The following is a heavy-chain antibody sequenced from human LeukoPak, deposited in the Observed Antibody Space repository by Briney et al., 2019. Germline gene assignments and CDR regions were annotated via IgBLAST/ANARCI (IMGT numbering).Heavy chain of an antibody. CDR2: IYYSGST. J-gene: IGHJ4*02. CDR3: ARWGYCSGGSCYPGPLFDY. V-gene: IGHV4-59*08. CDR1: GGSISSYY. D-gene: IGHD2-15*01. Sequence: SETLSLTCTVSGGSISSYYWSWIRQPPGKGLEWIGYIYYSGSTNYNPSLKSRVTISVDTSKNQFTLKLSSVTAADTAVYYCARWGYCSGGSCYPGPLFDYWGQGTLVTVSS.